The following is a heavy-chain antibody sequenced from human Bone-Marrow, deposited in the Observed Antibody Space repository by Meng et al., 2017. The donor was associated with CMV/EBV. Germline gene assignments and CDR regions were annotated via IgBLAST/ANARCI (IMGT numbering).Heavy chain of an antibody. CDR1: GGSISSSSYY. CDR3: ARVTIFGAIY. CDR2: IYYSGST. Sequence: SETLSLTCTVSGGSISSSSYYWGWIRQPPGKGLEWIGSIYYSGSTYYNPSLKSRVTISVDTSKNQFPLKLSPVTAADTAVYYCARVTIFGAIYWGQGTLVTVSS. V-gene: IGHV4-39*06. J-gene: IGHJ4*02. D-gene: IGHD3-3*01.